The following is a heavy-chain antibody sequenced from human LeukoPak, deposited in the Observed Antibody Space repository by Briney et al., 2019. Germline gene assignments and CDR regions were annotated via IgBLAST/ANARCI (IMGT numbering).Heavy chain of an antibody. J-gene: IGHJ4*02. D-gene: IGHD6-13*01. CDR2: ISWNSGSI. CDR1: GFTFDDYA. V-gene: IGHV3-9*03. Sequence: PGGSLRLSCAASGFTFDDYAMHWVRQAPGKGLEWVSGISWNSGSIGYADSVKGRFTISRDNAKNSLYLQMNSLRAEDMALYYCAKCTGSSWKDETFDYWGQGTLVTVSS. CDR3: AKCTGSSWKDETFDY.